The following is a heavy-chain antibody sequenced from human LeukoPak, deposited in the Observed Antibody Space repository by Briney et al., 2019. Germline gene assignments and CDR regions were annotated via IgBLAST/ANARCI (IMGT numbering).Heavy chain of an antibody. Sequence: PGGSLRLSCAASGVTVSSNYMSWVRQAPGKGLEWVSVIYSGGSTYYADSVKGRFTISRDNSKNTLYLQMNSLRAEDTAVYYCAREGYDSSGYYDYWGQGTLVTVSS. J-gene: IGHJ4*02. V-gene: IGHV3-53*01. D-gene: IGHD3-22*01. CDR1: GVTVSSNY. CDR3: AREGYDSSGYYDY. CDR2: IYSGGST.